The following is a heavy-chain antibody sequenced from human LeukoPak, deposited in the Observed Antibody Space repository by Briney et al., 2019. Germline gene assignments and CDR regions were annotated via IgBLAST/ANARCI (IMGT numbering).Heavy chain of an antibody. J-gene: IGHJ4*02. CDR3: ARESYVIMKPGDY. D-gene: IGHD3-10*01. CDR1: GFTFSSYE. CDR2: ISYDSNTV. V-gene: IGHV3-48*03. Sequence: GGTLRLSCAASGFTFSSYEMNWVRQAPGKGLEWISYISYDSNTVYYADSVRGRFTISRDNAKNSLYLQMNSLRAEDTAVYYCARESYVIMKPGDYWGQGTLVTVSS.